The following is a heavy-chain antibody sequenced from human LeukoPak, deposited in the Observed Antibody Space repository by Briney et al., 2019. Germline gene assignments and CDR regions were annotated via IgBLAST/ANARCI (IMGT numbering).Heavy chain of an antibody. J-gene: IGHJ4*02. CDR3: ARDSWSDTTNYVSADY. CDR1: GGSISSSSYY. Sequence: SETLSLTCTVSGGSISSSSYYWGWIRQPPGKGLEWIGSIYYSGNTYYNPSLKSRVTISVDTSKNQFSPQLSSVTAADTAVYYCARDSWSDTTNYVSADYWGQGTLVTVSS. CDR2: IYYSGNT. D-gene: IGHD2-8*01. V-gene: IGHV4-39*07.